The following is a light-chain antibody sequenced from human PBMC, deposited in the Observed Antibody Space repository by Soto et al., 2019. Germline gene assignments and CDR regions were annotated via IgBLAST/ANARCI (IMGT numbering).Light chain of an antibody. V-gene: IGKV3-15*01. J-gene: IGKJ4*01. CDR2: DTS. CDR1: QSVGST. Sequence: DIVLTQSPAALSVSPGESATLSCWASQSVGSTLNWDQQRPGQAPRLFIYDTSIRATGIPARFSGSGSGTEFTLTIASLQSEDFGVYYCQRFNRWPLSFGGGTKVDI. CDR3: QRFNRWPLS.